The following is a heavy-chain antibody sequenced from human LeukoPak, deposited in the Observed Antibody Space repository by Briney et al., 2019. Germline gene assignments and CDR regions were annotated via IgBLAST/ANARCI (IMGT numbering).Heavy chain of an antibody. CDR3: ASRYYSSTSCYGVYFDY. CDR2: ISYDGSNK. V-gene: IGHV3-30*03. CDR1: GFTFSSYG. J-gene: IGHJ4*02. D-gene: IGHD2-2*01. Sequence: GGSLRLSCAASGFTFSSYGMHWVRQAPGKGLEWVAVISYDGSNKYFADSVKGRFTISRDNSKNTLYLQMNSLRAEDTAVYYCASRYYSSTSCYGVYFDYWGQGTLVTVSS.